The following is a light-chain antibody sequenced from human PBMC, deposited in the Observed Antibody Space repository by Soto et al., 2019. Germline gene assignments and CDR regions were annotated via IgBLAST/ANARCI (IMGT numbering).Light chain of an antibody. Sequence: DIQMTQSPSTLSASVGDRVTITCRASQSISSWLAWYQQKPGKAPKLLIYDASSLESGVLSRFSGSGSGTEFTLTISSLQPDDCATYYCQQYKSYRTFGQGTKVESK. CDR1: QSISSW. CDR3: QQYKSYRT. J-gene: IGKJ1*01. CDR2: DAS. V-gene: IGKV1-5*01.